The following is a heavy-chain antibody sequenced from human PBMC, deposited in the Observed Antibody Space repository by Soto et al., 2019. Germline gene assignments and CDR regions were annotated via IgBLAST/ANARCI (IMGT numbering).Heavy chain of an antibody. J-gene: IGHJ5*02. CDR3: ARVGYSREFDP. CDR1: GYTFTSYY. Sequence: QVQLVQSGAELKKPGASVKVSCKASGYTFTSYYMHWVRQAPGQGLEWMGIINPSGGSTSYAQKFQGRVTMTRDTSTSTVYMELSSLRSEDTAAYYCARVGYSREFDPWGQGTLVTVSS. CDR2: INPSGGST. D-gene: IGHD6-13*01. V-gene: IGHV1-46*01.